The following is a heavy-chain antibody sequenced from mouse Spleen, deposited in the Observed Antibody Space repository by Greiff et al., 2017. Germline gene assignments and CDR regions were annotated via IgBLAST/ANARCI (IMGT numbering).Heavy chain of an antibody. J-gene: IGHJ4*01. CDR1: GFTFSSYA. V-gene: IGHV5-4*01. D-gene: IGHD1-1*01. CDR2: ISDGGSYT. Sequence: DVQLVESGGGLVKPGGSLKLSCAASGFTFSSYAMSWVRQTPEKRLEWVATISDGGSYTYYPDNVKGRFTISRDNAKNNLYLQMSHLKSEDTAMYYCAREGLNYYGSSPYAMDYWGQGTSVTVSS. CDR3: AREGLNYYGSSPYAMDY.